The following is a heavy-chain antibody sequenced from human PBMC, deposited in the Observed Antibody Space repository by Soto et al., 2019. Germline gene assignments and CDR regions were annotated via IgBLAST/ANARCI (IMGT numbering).Heavy chain of an antibody. CDR2: INHSGST. D-gene: IGHD5-12*01. Sequence: SETLSLTCAVSGCSISSGGYSWSWIRQPPGKGLEWIGEINHSGSTNYNPSLKSRVTISVDTSKNQFSLQLNSVTPEDTAVYYCALGSGYDAGWFDPWGQGTLVTVSS. J-gene: IGHJ5*02. V-gene: IGHV4-30-2*01. CDR3: ALGSGYDAGWFDP. CDR1: GCSISSGGYS.